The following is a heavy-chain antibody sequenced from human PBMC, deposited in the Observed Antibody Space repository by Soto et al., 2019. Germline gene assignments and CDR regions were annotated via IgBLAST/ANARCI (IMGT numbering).Heavy chain of an antibody. CDR1: GDTFTSYY. J-gene: IGHJ5*02. D-gene: IGHD3-3*01. Sequence: GASVKVSCKAPGDTFTSYYLNWVRQAPGQGLEWMGVINPHGGSTKYAQKFQGRITMTRDTSRSTAYMELSSLRSDDTAIYYCARSSGGNFGIIIEGSNWFDPWGQGTLVTVS. V-gene: IGHV1-46*01. CDR3: ARSSGGNFGIIIEGSNWFDP. CDR2: INPHGGST.